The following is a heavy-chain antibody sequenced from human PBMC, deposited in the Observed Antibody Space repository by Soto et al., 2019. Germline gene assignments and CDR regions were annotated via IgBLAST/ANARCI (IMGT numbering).Heavy chain of an antibody. CDR2: INGDASST. V-gene: IGHV3-74*01. CDR1: GFSIRDYW. J-gene: IGHJ6*02. CDR3: ARDRSYAMEV. Sequence: PGGSLRLSCEASGFSIRDYWMHWVRQAPGEGLVWVSCINGDASSTTYADSVKGRFTISRDDAKNTAYLQMTSLRAEDTTVYFCARDRSYAMEVWGQGTRVTVSS.